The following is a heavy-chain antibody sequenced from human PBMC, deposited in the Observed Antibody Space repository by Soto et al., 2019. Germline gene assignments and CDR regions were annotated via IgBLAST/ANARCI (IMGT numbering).Heavy chain of an antibody. CDR3: ARGAVGYYDFWSGFNRDGMDV. Sequence: SETLSLTCAVYGGSFSGYYWSWIRQPPGKGLEWIGEINHSGSTNYNPSLKSRVTISVDTSKNQFSLKLSFVTAADTAVYYCARGAVGYYDFWSGFNRDGMDVWGQGTTVTVSS. V-gene: IGHV4-34*01. J-gene: IGHJ6*02. CDR1: GGSFSGYY. CDR2: INHSGST. D-gene: IGHD3-3*01.